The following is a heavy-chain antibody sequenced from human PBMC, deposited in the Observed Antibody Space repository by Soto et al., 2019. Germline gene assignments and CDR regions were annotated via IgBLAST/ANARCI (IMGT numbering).Heavy chain of an antibody. Sequence: GGSLRLSCVASGFTFASYGIHWVRQAPGKGLEWVAVIWYAGSNKDYADSVKGRFIISRDNAKNTLYMQMNSLRVEDTAVYYCARGSSSWYVFSYYGMDVWGQGTTVTVSS. CDR3: ARGSSSWYVFSYYGMDV. V-gene: IGHV3-33*01. J-gene: IGHJ6*02. D-gene: IGHD6-13*01. CDR2: IWYAGSNK. CDR1: GFTFASYG.